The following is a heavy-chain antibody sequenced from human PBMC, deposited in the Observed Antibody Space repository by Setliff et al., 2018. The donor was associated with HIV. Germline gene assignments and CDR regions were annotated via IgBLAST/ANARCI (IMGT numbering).Heavy chain of an antibody. CDR3: ARDPGGSSLLDAFDI. J-gene: IGHJ3*02. Sequence: SETLSLTCTVSGGSISSGSNYWSWIRQPAGKGLEWIGRIYTSGSTNYNPSLKSRVTISVDTSNNQFSLKLSSVTAADTAVYYCARDPGGSSLLDAFDIWGQGTMVTVSS. CDR2: IYTSGST. D-gene: IGHD1-26*01. CDR1: GGSISSGSNY. V-gene: IGHV4-61*02.